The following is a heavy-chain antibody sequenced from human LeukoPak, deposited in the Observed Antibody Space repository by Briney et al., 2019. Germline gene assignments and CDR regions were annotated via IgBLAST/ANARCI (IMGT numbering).Heavy chain of an antibody. CDR1: GFTSSSYA. V-gene: IGHV3-23*01. Sequence: GGSLRLSCAASGFTSSSYAMTWVRQAPGKGLEWVSAISGSGGSTYYADSVKGRFTISRDNSKNTLYLQMNSLRAEDTAVYYCAKYVSGGEYGGMWYYYGMVVWGQGTTVTVSS. D-gene: IGHD4-23*01. CDR3: AKYVSGGEYGGMWYYYGMVV. CDR2: ISGSGGST. J-gene: IGHJ6*02.